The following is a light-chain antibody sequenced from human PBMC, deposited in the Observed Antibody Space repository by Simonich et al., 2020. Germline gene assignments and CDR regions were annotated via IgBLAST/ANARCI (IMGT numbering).Light chain of an antibody. V-gene: IGLV2-14*01. J-gene: IGLJ3*02. CDR1: SSDVGGYNY. CDR2: DVS. CDR3: SSYTSSSTWV. Sequence: QSALTQPASVSGSPGQSITISCTGTSSDVGGYNYISWYQQQPGNAPTLNIYDVSKRPSGVSKRLSGSKSGNTASLTISELQAEDEADYYCSSYTSSSTWVFGGGTKLTVL.